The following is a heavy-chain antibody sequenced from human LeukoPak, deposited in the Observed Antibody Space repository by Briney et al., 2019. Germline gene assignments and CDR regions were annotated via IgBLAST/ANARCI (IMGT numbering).Heavy chain of an antibody. Sequence: SETLSLTCTVSGGSISSYYWSWIRQPPGKGLEWIGGINHSGSTNYNPSLKSRVTISVDTSKNQFSLKLSSVTAADTAVYYCASILTGYLYAFDIWGQGTMVTVSS. CDR2: INHSGST. CDR1: GGSISSYY. V-gene: IGHV4-34*01. CDR3: ASILTGYLYAFDI. D-gene: IGHD3-9*01. J-gene: IGHJ3*02.